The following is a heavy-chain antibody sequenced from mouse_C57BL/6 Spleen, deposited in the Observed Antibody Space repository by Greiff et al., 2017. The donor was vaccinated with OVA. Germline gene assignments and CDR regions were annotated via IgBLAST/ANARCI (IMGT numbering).Heavy chain of an antibody. Sequence: VQLQQPGTELVKPGASVKLSCKASGYTFTSYWMHWVKQRPGQGLEWIGNINPSNGGTNYNEKFKSKATLTVDNSYSTAYMQLRSLTSEDSAVDYCARDKYYYGSSYGYYFYYWGQGTTLTVSS. J-gene: IGHJ2*01. D-gene: IGHD1-1*01. CDR1: GYTFTSYW. CDR2: INPSNGGT. V-gene: IGHV1-53*01. CDR3: ARDKYYYGSSYGYYFYY.